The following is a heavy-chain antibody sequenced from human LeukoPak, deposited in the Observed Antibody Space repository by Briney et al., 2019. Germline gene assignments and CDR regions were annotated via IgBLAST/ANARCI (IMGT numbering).Heavy chain of an antibody. Sequence: GGSLRLSCAASGFTVSSNYMSWVRQAPGKGLEWVSVIYSGGSTYYADSVKGRFTISRDNSKNTLYLQMNSLRAEDTAVYYCAKDPRVAAASENYWGQGTLVTVSS. V-gene: IGHV3-53*01. D-gene: IGHD6-13*01. J-gene: IGHJ4*02. CDR1: GFTVSSNY. CDR3: AKDPRVAAASENY. CDR2: IYSGGST.